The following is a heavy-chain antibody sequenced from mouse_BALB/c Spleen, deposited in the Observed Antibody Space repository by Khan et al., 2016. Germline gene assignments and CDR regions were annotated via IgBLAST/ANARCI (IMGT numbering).Heavy chain of an antibody. Sequence: QVQLMESGPGLAAPSQSLSITCTVSGFSLTDYGVSWIRQPPGKGLEWLGVIWGGGSTYYNSALKSRLSISKDNSKSQVFLKMNSLLTDVSAMYYCANQAYYKAIAYWGQGTLVTVSA. CDR3: ANQAYYKAIAY. V-gene: IGHV2-6-5*01. J-gene: IGHJ3*01. D-gene: IGHD2-12*01. CDR1: GFSLTDYG. CDR2: IWGGGST.